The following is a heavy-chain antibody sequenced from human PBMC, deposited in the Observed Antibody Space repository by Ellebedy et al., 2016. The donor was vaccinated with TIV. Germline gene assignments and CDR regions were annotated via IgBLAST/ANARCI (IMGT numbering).Heavy chain of an antibody. V-gene: IGHV1-2*02. J-gene: IGHJ4*02. D-gene: IGHD3-22*01. CDR1: GYTFTGYY. Sequence: AASVKVSCKASGYTFTGYYIHWVRQAPGQGLEWVAWSNPNSGDTAYAQNLQGRVTVTGDTSISTAYMELSRLISDDTAVYYCVRDLTNYGSSSYWGQGTLVTVSS. CDR2: SNPNSGDT. CDR3: VRDLTNYGSSSY.